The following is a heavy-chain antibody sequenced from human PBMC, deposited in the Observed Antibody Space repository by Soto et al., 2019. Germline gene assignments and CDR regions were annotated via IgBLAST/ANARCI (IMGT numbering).Heavy chain of an antibody. V-gene: IGHV3-11*01. CDR2: ISSSGSTI. J-gene: IGHJ1*01. CDR1: GFTFSDYY. D-gene: IGHD6-19*01. Sequence: QVQLVESGGGLVKPGGSLRLSCAASGFTFSDYYMSWIRQAPGKGLEWVSYISSSGSTISYADSVKGRFTISRDNAKNSLYLQMDSLRAEDTAVYYCASAYSSGLYFQHWGQGTLVTVSS. CDR3: ASAYSSGLYFQH.